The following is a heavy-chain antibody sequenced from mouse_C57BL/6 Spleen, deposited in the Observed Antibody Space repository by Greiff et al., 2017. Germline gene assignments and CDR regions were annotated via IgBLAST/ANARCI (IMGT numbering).Heavy chain of an antibody. CDR1: GYTFTSYW. V-gene: IGHV1-64*01. J-gene: IGHJ3*01. Sequence: VQLQQPGAELVKPGASVKLSCKASGYTFTSYWMHWVKQRPGQGLEWIGMINPNSGSTNYNEKFKSKATLTVDKSSSTAYMQLSSLTSEDSAVYYCAREYYEGSFFADWGKGTLVTVSA. CDR2: INPNSGST. D-gene: IGHD2-3*01. CDR3: AREYYEGSFFAD.